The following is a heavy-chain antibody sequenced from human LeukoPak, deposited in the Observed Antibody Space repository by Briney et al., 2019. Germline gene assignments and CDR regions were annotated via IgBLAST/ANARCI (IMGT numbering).Heavy chain of an antibody. D-gene: IGHD5-24*01. Sequence: SETLSLTCTVSGYSISSGYYWAWIRQPPGKRLEWIATIYHSGSTYYNPSLKSRVTISVDTSKNQFSLKLSSVTAADTAVYYCARGQVGLQGTYFDYWGQGTLVTVSS. V-gene: IGHV4-38-2*02. CDR1: GYSISSGYY. J-gene: IGHJ4*02. CDR3: ARGQVGLQGTYFDY. CDR2: IYHSGST.